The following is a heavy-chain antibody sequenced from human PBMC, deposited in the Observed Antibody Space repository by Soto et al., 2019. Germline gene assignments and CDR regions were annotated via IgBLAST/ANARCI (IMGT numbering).Heavy chain of an antibody. CDR1: GFTFSRYG. CDR2: ISSSTSYV. D-gene: IGHD2-2*01. Sequence: EVQLVESGGGLVKPEGSLRLSCAASGFTFSRYGMNWLRQAPGKGLEWVASISSSTSYVYYADSVKGRFSTSRDNAKNILYLEMYALRTEDTAVYYCARDPSEGRVGNWFESWGQGTLVTVSS. J-gene: IGHJ5*01. V-gene: IGHV3-21*06. CDR3: ARDPSEGRVGNWFES.